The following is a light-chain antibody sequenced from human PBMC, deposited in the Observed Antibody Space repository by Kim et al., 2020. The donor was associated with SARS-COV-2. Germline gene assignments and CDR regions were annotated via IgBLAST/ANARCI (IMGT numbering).Light chain of an antibody. CDR2: QAS. CDR3: QQRSNWPLT. Sequence: LSPGERVTLSCKASRSVSSYLAWYQQKPGQAPRLLIYQASNRATGIPARFSGGGSGTDFSLTISSLEPEDFAVYYCQQRSNWPLTFGGGTKVDIK. V-gene: IGKV3-11*01. CDR1: RSVSSY. J-gene: IGKJ4*01.